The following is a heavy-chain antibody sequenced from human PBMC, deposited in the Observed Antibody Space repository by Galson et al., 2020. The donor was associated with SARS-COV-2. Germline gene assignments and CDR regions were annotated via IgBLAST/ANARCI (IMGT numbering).Heavy chain of an antibody. CDR1: GFTFSRYG. CDR2: IWYDGGKK. CDR3: ARDNFGDNCGPGGFDI. V-gene: IGHV3-33*01. Sequence: GESLKISCAASGFTFSRYGMHWVRQAPGKGLEWVAVIWYDGGKKYYTDSVKGRFTISRDNSKNTLFLQLNSLRAEDTAVYYCARDNFGDNCGPGGFDIWGQGTMVTVSS. J-gene: IGHJ3*02. D-gene: IGHD1-1*01.